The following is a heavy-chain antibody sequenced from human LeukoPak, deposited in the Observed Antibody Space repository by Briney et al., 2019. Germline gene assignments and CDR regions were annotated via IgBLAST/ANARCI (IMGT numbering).Heavy chain of an antibody. CDR1: GFTFSSYV. CDR3: AKRCCYSEFYYSYMDV. D-gene: IGHD2-15*01. V-gene: IGHV3-23*01. Sequence: GGSLRLSCAASGFTFSSYVMTWVRQAPGKGLEWISAITGSGGYTYYADSVKGRFTISRDNSKNTLYLQMNSLRVEDTAVYYCAKRCCYSEFYYSYMDVWGKGTTVTVSS. CDR2: ITGSGGYT. J-gene: IGHJ6*03.